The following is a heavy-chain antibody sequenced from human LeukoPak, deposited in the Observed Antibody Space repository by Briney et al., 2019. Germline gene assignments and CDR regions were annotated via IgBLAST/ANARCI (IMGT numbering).Heavy chain of an antibody. CDR2: ISGYSDYI. Sequence: GGSLRLPCAGSGFKFNSYSMNWVRQAPGKGLEWVSSISGYSDYIFYADSVRGRFTVSRDNAKNSLYLQMDSLRVEDTAVYYCARAFDPWGQGTLVAVSS. CDR1: GFKFNSYS. CDR3: ARAFDP. J-gene: IGHJ5*02. V-gene: IGHV3-21*06.